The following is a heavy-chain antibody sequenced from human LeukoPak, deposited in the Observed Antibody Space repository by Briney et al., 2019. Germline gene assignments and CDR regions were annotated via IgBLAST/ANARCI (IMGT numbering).Heavy chain of an antibody. Sequence: GGSLRLSCAPSGFTFSNFDLHWVRQATGEGLEWVSAIGTAGDTYYPDSVKGRFTISRDNAKNSFYLQMDNLRPGDTAVYYCSRGGAPAGYAYDIWGHGTVVTVSS. J-gene: IGHJ3*02. CDR1: GFTFSNFD. V-gene: IGHV3-13*01. CDR3: SRGGAPAGYAYDI. CDR2: IGTAGDT. D-gene: IGHD6-13*01.